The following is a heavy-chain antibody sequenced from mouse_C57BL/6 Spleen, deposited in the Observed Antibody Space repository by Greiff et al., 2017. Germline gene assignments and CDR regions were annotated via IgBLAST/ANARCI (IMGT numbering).Heavy chain of an antibody. D-gene: IGHD3-1*01. J-gene: IGHJ3*01. Sequence: VKLMESGAELVRPGSSVKLSCKASGYTFTSYWMHWVKQRPIQGLEWIGNIDPSDSETHYNQKFKDKATLTVDKSSSTAYMQLSSLTSEDSAVYYCARSGNSWFAYWGQGTLVTVSA. CDR2: IDPSDSET. V-gene: IGHV1-52*01. CDR1: GYTFTSYW. CDR3: ARSGNSWFAY.